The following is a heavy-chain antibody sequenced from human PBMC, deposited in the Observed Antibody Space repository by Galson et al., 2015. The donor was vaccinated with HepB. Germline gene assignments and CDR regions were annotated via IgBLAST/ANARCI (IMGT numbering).Heavy chain of an antibody. D-gene: IGHD3-3*01. Sequence: GFTLSSFSMNWVRQAPGKGLQCISYISSNSRAIYYTDSVKGRFTISRDNVKNSLYLQMNSLRAEDTAVYYCARARARYDFWSGSLGRGGNDGFDTWGQGAMVIVSS. CDR2: ISSNSRAI. V-gene: IGHV3-48*01. CDR3: ARARARYDFWSGSLGRGGNDGFDT. J-gene: IGHJ3*02. CDR1: GFTLSSFS.